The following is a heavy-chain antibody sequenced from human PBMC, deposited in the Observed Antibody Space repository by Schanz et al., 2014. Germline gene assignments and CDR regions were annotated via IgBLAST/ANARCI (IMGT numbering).Heavy chain of an antibody. CDR2: ISASGGTT. Sequence: VQLLQFGGGVVQPGRSLRLSCAASGFTFSAYAMTWVRQIPGKGLEWVSAISASGGTTYYADSVKGRFTISRDNSKNTLYLQMNSLRAEDTAVYYCAKTPREYCNYDNCPNWFDSWGQGTLVTASS. V-gene: IGHV3-23*01. CDR1: GFTFSAYA. J-gene: IGHJ5*01. D-gene: IGHD2-15*01. CDR3: AKTPREYCNYDNCPNWFDS.